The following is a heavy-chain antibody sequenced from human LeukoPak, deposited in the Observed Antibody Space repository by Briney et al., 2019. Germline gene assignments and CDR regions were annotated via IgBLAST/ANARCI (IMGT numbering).Heavy chain of an antibody. Sequence: GASVKVSCKASGYTFTGYYMHWVRQAPGQGLEWMGWINPNSGGTNYAQKFQGRVTMTRDTSINTAYMELSRLRSDDTAVYYCARHHGDYCSSTICYGAFDIWGQGTMVTVSS. CDR1: GYTFTGYY. D-gene: IGHD2-2*01. CDR2: INPNSGGT. CDR3: ARHHGDYCSSTICYGAFDI. V-gene: IGHV1-2*02. J-gene: IGHJ3*02.